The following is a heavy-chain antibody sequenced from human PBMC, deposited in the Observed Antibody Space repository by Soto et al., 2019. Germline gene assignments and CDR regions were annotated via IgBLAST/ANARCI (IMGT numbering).Heavy chain of an antibody. V-gene: IGHV3-48*02. D-gene: IGHD3-3*01. J-gene: IGHJ4*02. CDR1: GFTFSSYS. CDR3: ARERRVSIFGVVDRGFDY. Sequence: GGSLRLSCAASGFTFSSYSMNWVRQAPGKGLEWVSYISSSSSTIYYADSVKGRFTISRDNAKNSLYLQMNSLRDEDTAVYYCARERRVSIFGVVDRGFDYWGQGTLVTVSS. CDR2: ISSSSSTI.